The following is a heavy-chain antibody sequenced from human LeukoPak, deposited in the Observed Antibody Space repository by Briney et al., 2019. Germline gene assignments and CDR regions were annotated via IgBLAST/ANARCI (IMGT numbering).Heavy chain of an antibody. CDR2: INPNSGGT. D-gene: IGHD3-10*01. V-gene: IGHV1-2*02. J-gene: IGHJ4*02. Sequence: ASVKVSCKASGYTFTGYYMHWVRQAPGQGLEWMGWINPNSGGTNYAQKLQGRVTMTTDTSTSTAYMELRSLRSDDTAVYYCARGSGDGDPFFFDYWGQGTLVTVSS. CDR3: ARGSGDGDPFFFDY. CDR1: GYTFTGYY.